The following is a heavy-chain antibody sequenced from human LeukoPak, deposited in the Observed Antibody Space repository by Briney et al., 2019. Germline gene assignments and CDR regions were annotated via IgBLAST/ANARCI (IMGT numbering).Heavy chain of an antibody. CDR3: ARAKGVGYNLNAFDI. V-gene: IGHV4-31*03. Sequence: SETLSLTCTVSGGSISSGGYYWSWIRQHPGKGLEWIGYIYYSGSTYYNPSLKSRVTISVDTSKNQFSLKLSSVTAADTAVYYCARAKGVGYNLNAFDIWGQGTMVTVSS. D-gene: IGHD5-24*01. J-gene: IGHJ3*02. CDR2: IYYSGST. CDR1: GGSISSGGYY.